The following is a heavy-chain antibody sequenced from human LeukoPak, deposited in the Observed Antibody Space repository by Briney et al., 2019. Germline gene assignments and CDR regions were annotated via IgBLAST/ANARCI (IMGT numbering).Heavy chain of an antibody. CDR2: ISSSSSYI. D-gene: IGHD3-9*01. J-gene: IGHJ4*02. V-gene: IGHV3-21*01. Sequence: GGSLRLSCAASGFTFSSYSMNWVRQAPGKGLEWVSSISSSSSYIYYADSVKGRFTISRDNAKNSLYLQMNSLRAEDTAVYYCARDVLRYFDWLFYFDYWGQGTLVTLSS. CDR3: ARDVLRYFDWLFYFDY. CDR1: GFTFSSYS.